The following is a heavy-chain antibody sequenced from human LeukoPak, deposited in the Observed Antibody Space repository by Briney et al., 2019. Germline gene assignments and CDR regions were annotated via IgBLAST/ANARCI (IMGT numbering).Heavy chain of an antibody. J-gene: IGHJ6*02. Sequence: PGGSLRLSCAASGFTFSSYWMHWVRQAPGKGLVWVSRINTDGSSTSYADSVKGRFTISRDNAKNTLYLQMNSLRAEDTAVYYCAKGSSYYYDSSGYYYGMDVWGQGTTVTVSS. D-gene: IGHD3-22*01. CDR1: GFTFSSYW. V-gene: IGHV3-74*01. CDR2: INTDGSST. CDR3: AKGSSYYYDSSGYYYGMDV.